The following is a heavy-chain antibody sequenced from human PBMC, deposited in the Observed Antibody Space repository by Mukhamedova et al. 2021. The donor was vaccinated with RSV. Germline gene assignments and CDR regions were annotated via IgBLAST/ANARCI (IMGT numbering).Heavy chain of an antibody. D-gene: IGHD4-23*01. V-gene: IGHV1-24*01. CDR3: ATAGGLPGLDYGGNSGWFDP. CDR2: FDPEDGET. J-gene: IGHJ5*02. Sequence: EYMGGFDPEDGETIYAQKFQGRVTMTEDTSTDTAYMELSSLRSEDTAVYYCATAGGLPGLDYGGNSGWFDPWGQGTLVTVSS.